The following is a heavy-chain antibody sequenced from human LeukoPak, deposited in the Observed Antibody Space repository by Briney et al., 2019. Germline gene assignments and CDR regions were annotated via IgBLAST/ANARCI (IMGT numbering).Heavy chain of an antibody. J-gene: IGHJ4*02. CDR2: IWYDGSNK. CDR1: GFRFSTYS. V-gene: IGHV3-33*08. Sequence: GGSLRLSCAASGFRFSTYSMHWVRQAPGKGLEWVAVIWYDGSNKYYADSVKGRFTVSRDNSKNTLYLQMNSLRAEDAAVYYCARDLNGAGPDYWGQGTLVTVSS. D-gene: IGHD1-1*01. CDR3: ARDLNGAGPDY.